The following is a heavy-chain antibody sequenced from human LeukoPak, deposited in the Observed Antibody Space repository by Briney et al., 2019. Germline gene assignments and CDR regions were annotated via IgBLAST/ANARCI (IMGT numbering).Heavy chain of an antibody. Sequence: GGSLRLSCAASGFTFSNYEMNWVRQAPGRGPEWISYIDGSGSTIYYADSVKGRFTISRDNAKNSLFLLMNSLRAEDTAVSYCARQFIAVAGTFDYWGQGTLVTVSS. CDR2: IDGSGSTI. CDR3: ARQFIAVAGTFDY. V-gene: IGHV3-48*03. J-gene: IGHJ4*02. D-gene: IGHD6-19*01. CDR1: GFTFSNYE.